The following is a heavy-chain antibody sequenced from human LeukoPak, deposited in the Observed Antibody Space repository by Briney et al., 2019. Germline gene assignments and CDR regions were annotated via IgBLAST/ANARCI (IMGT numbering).Heavy chain of an antibody. D-gene: IGHD4-17*01. CDR2: IKPDGSER. Sequence: GGSLRLSCTTSGFTFTNHWMTWVRQAPGKGLEWVANIKPDGSERSYVDSVKGRFTVSRDNAKNSLYLQMNSLGGEDTAVYYCARWVTTSYYGMDVWGQGTTVIVSS. CDR3: ARWVTTSYYGMDV. J-gene: IGHJ6*02. CDR1: GFTFTNHW. V-gene: IGHV3-7*05.